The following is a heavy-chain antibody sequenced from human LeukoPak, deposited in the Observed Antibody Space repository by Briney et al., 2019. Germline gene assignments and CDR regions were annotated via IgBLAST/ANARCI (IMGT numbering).Heavy chain of an antibody. J-gene: IGHJ4*02. CDR3: ARDIEAAGLFFDY. V-gene: IGHV3-66*01. D-gene: IGHD6-13*01. Sequence: GGSLRLSCAASGLTVTSDFVSWVRQAPGKGLEWLSVIYSGSSTYYADSVKGRFTISRDNAKNSLYLQMNSLRAEDTAVYYCARDIEAAGLFFDYWGQGTLVTVSS. CDR1: GLTVTSDF. CDR2: IYSGSST.